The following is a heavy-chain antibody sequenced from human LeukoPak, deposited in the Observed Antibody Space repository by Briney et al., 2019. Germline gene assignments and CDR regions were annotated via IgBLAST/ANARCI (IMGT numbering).Heavy chain of an antibody. Sequence: ASVKASCKASGYTFTGYYMHWVRQAPGQGLEWMGWINPNSGGTNYAQKFQGRVTMTRDTSISTAYMELSRLRSDDTAVYYCARGGIVELRRYYFDYWGQGTLVTVSS. CDR1: GYTFTGYY. J-gene: IGHJ4*02. CDR3: ARGGIVELRRYYFDY. V-gene: IGHV1-2*02. D-gene: IGHD1-7*01. CDR2: INPNSGGT.